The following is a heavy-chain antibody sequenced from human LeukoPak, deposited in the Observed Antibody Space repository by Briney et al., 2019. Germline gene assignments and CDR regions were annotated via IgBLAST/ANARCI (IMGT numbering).Heavy chain of an antibody. Sequence: ASVKVSCKASGYTFTSYYMHWVGQAPGQGLVWMGIINSSGGSTSYAQKFQGRVTMTRDTSTSTVYMELSSLRSEDTAVYYCARVDNYYDSSGYYPYFDYWGQGTLVTVSS. CDR3: ARVDNYYDSSGYYPYFDY. D-gene: IGHD3-22*01. J-gene: IGHJ4*02. CDR1: GYTFTSYY. V-gene: IGHV1-46*01. CDR2: INSSGGST.